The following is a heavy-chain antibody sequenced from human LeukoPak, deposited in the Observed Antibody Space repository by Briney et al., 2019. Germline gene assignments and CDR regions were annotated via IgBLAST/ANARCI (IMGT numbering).Heavy chain of an antibody. V-gene: IGHV1-69*13. Sequence: SVKVSCKASGYTFTGYYMHWVRQAPGQGLEWMGGIIPIFGTANYAQKFQGRVTITADESTSTAYMELSSLRSEDTAVYYCARGSLPLRYFDWLLPKNYYYYMDVWGKGTTVTVSS. D-gene: IGHD3-9*01. J-gene: IGHJ6*03. CDR1: GYTFTGYY. CDR2: IIPIFGTA. CDR3: ARGSLPLRYFDWLLPKNYYYYMDV.